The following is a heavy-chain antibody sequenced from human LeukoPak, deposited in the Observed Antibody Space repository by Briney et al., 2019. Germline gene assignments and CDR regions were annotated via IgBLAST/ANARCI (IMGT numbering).Heavy chain of an antibody. J-gene: IGHJ3*02. CDR2: IYYSGST. V-gene: IGHV4-61*01. CDR3: ARDYYDSSGYLDAFDI. CDR1: GGSVSSGSYY. Sequence: SETLSLTCPVSGGSVSSGSYYWSWIRQPPGKGLEWIGYIYYSGSTNYNPSLKSRVTISVDTSKNQFSLKLSSVTAADTAVYYCARDYYDSSGYLDAFDIWGQGTMVTVSS. D-gene: IGHD3-22*01.